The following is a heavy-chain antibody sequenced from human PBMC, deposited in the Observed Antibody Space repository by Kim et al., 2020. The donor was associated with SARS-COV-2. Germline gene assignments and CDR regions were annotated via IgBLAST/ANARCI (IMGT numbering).Heavy chain of an antibody. Sequence: GGSLRLSCAASGFTFSSYWMSWVRQAPGKGLEWVANIKQDGSEKYYVDSVKGRFTISRDNAKNSLYLQMNSLRAEDTAVYYCARDCSSTSCLYYYYGMDVCGQGTTVTVSS. CDR1: GFTFSSYW. CDR3: ARDCSSTSCLYYYYGMDV. J-gene: IGHJ6*02. D-gene: IGHD2-2*01. V-gene: IGHV3-7*03. CDR2: IKQDGSEK.